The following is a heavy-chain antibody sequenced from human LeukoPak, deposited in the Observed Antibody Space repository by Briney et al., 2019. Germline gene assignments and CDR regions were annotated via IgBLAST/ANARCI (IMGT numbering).Heavy chain of an antibody. CDR1: VFTVSSNY. CDR3: AKSNGYGLVDI. J-gene: IGHJ3*02. Sequence: GGSLRLSCAASVFTVSSNYMSWVRQAAGKGLEWVSVIYSGGSTYYADSVKGRFTISRDNSKNTLYLQMNSLRAEDTAVYYCAKSNGYGLVDIWGQGTMVTVSS. D-gene: IGHD3-10*01. V-gene: IGHV3-53*05. CDR2: IYSGGST.